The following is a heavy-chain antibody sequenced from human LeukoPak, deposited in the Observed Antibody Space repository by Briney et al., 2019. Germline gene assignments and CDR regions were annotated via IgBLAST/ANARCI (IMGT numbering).Heavy chain of an antibody. CDR1: GGSISSYY. Sequence: SETLSLTCTVSGGSISSYYWSWIRQPPGKVLEWIGYINYSGSTNYNPSLKRRVTISVDTSKNHFSLKVSSVTAADTAVYYCARGESKRYSGYDYYVMDVWGQGTTVTVSS. J-gene: IGHJ6*02. V-gene: IGHV4-59*01. D-gene: IGHD5-12*01. CDR2: INYSGST. CDR3: ARGESKRYSGYDYYVMDV.